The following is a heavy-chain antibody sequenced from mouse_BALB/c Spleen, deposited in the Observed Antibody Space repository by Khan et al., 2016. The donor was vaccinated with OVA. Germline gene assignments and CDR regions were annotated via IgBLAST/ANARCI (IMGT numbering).Heavy chain of an antibody. D-gene: IGHD1-1*02. J-gene: IGHJ3*01. Sequence: EVELVESGGGLVKPGGSLKLSCAASGFTFSSFTMSWVRQTPEKRLEWVATISSGGDNTYYPDSVKGRFNISRDNARHNLYLQMSSLSAEDTALYYCARSNYGAFAYWGQGTLVTVSA. CDR1: GFTFSSFT. V-gene: IGHV5-9*03. CDR2: ISSGGDNT. CDR3: ARSNYGAFAY.